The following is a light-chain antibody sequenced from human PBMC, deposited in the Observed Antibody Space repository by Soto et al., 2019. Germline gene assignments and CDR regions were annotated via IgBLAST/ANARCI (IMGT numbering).Light chain of an antibody. Sequence: DIQMTQSPSTLSASVGGRVTIFCRASQNINNLLAWYQQKPGKVPKLLIYKESSLESGVPSRFSGSGSGTDFTLTISSLQPDDFATYYCQHYYTYPYTFGQGTKLEIK. V-gene: IGKV1-5*03. J-gene: IGKJ2*01. CDR1: QNINNL. CDR2: KES. CDR3: QHYYTYPYT.